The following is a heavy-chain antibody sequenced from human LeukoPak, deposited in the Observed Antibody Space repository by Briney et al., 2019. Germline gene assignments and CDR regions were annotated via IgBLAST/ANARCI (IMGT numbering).Heavy chain of an antibody. CDR3: SLARSEYHYGMDV. J-gene: IGHJ6*02. CDR1: GDSVSSISVA. CDR2: TYYRSKWYY. V-gene: IGHV6-1*01. Sequence: QTLSLTCAISGDSVSSISVAWNWIRQSPSRGLEWLGRTYYRSKWYYEYAVFVKSRINISPDTSKNQFSLQLTSVTPEDTAVYYCSLARSEYHYGMDVWGQGTTVTVSS.